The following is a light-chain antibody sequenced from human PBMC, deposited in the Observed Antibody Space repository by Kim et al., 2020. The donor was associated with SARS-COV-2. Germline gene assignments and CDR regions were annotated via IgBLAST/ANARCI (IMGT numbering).Light chain of an antibody. J-gene: IGKJ1*01. CDR1: QSVLYSSNNKSY. CDR2: WAS. Sequence: DIVMTQSPDSLAVSLGERATINCKSSQSVLYSSNNKSYLAWYQQKPGQPPKLLIYWASTLESGVPDRFSGSGSGTDFTLTISSLQAEDVAVYYCQQYYSTPWTFGQGTKVDIK. CDR3: QQYYSTPWT. V-gene: IGKV4-1*01.